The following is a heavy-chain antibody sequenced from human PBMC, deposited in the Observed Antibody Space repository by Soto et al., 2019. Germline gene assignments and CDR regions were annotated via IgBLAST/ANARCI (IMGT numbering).Heavy chain of an antibody. D-gene: IGHD3-9*01. Sequence: GASVKVSCKASGYTFTSYGISWVRQAPGQGLEWMGWISAYNGNTNYAQKLQGRVTMTRDTSTSTVYMELSSLRSEDTAVYYCASPGILTEHQLPYYYYVMDVWGQGTTVTVSS. V-gene: IGHV1-18*01. J-gene: IGHJ6*02. CDR3: ASPGILTEHQLPYYYYVMDV. CDR2: ISAYNGNT. CDR1: GYTFTSYG.